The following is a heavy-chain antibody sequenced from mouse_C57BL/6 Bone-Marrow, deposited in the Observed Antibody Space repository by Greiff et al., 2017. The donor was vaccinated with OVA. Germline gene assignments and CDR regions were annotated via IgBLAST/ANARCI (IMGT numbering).Heavy chain of an antibody. CDR3: ASCYGSSYELGY. CDR1: GFNIKNTY. V-gene: IGHV14-3*01. Sequence: EVKLQQSVAELVRPGASVKLSCTASGFNIKNTYMHWVKQRPEQGLEWIGRIDPANGNTKYAPKFQGKATITADTSSNTAYLQLSSLTAEDTPIYYCASCYGSSYELGYWGQGTTLTVSS. J-gene: IGHJ2*01. D-gene: IGHD1-1*01. CDR2: IDPANGNT.